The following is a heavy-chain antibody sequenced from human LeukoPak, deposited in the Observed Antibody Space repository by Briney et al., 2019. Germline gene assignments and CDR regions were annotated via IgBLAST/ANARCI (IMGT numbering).Heavy chain of an antibody. CDR2: INHSAST. CDR1: GGSFSGYY. Sequence: PSETLSLTCAVYGGSFSGYYWSWIRQPPGKGLEWIGEINHSASTNYNPSLKSRVTISVDTSKNQFSLKLSSVTAADTAVYYCARARSGSYYYYYYYMDVWGKGTTVTVSS. V-gene: IGHV4-34*01. D-gene: IGHD1-26*01. CDR3: ARARSGSYYYYYYYMDV. J-gene: IGHJ6*03.